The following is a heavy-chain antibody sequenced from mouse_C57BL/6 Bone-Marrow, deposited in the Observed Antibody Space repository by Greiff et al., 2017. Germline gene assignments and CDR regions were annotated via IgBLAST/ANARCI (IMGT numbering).Heavy chain of an antibody. CDR2: FHPYNDDT. V-gene: IGHV1-47*01. Sequence: VKLMESGAELVKPGASVKMSCKASGYTFTTYPIEWMKQNHGKSLEWIGNFHPYNDDTKYNEKFKGKATLTVEKSSSTVYLELSRLTSDDSAVYYCATRGYYGSSFSYWYFDVWGTGTTVTVSS. CDR3: ATRGYYGSSFSYWYFDV. CDR1: GYTFTTYP. J-gene: IGHJ1*03. D-gene: IGHD1-1*01.